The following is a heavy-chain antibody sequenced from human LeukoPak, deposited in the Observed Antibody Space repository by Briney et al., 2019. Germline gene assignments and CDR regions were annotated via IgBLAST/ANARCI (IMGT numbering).Heavy chain of an antibody. CDR1: GFTFSSYA. CDR3: ARAGYSYGYDLYYYYGMDV. D-gene: IGHD5-18*01. J-gene: IGHJ6*02. V-gene: IGHV3-30-3*01. CDR2: ISYDGSNK. Sequence: PGGSLRLSCAASGFTFSSYAMHWVRQAPGKGLEWVAVISYDGSNKYYADSVKGRFTISRDNSKNTLYLQMNSLRAEDTAVYYCARAGYSYGYDLYYYYGMDVWGQGTTVTVSS.